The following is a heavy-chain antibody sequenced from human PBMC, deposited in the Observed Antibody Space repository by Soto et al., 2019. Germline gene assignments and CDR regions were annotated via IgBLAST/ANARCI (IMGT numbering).Heavy chain of an antibody. J-gene: IGHJ3*02. D-gene: IGHD3-10*01. Sequence: EVQLVETGGGLIQPGGSLRLSCAASGLTVSSNYMNWVRQAPGKGLEWVSVLYSGGSTHYAGSVKGRLIISRDNSKNTLYLQMNSLRVEDTAVYYCARDRPGDEGDGFDIWGHGTMVTVSS. V-gene: IGHV3-53*02. CDR1: GLTVSSNY. CDR2: LYSGGST. CDR3: ARDRPGDEGDGFDI.